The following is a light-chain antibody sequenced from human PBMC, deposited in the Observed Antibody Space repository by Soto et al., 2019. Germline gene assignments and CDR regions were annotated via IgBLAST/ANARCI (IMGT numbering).Light chain of an antibody. CDR3: SSYTNINTRACV. J-gene: IGLJ1*01. V-gene: IGLV1-40*01. CDR2: EVT. Sequence: QSALTQPPSVSGAPGQRVTISCTGSSSNIGAGYDVHWYQQRPGTAPKLIIYEVTDRPSGVSNRFSGSKSGNTASLTISGLQAEDEAEYYCSSYTNINTRACVFGTGTKVTVL. CDR1: SSNIGAGYD.